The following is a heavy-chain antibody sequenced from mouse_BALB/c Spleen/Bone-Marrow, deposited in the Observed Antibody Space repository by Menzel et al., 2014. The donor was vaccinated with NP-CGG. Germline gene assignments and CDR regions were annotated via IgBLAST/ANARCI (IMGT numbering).Heavy chain of an antibody. CDR3: SRDYYGSSYFDY. J-gene: IGHJ2*01. CDR2: INCSGST. Sequence: EVKLVESGPGLVKPSQSLSLTCTVSGSSITSDYAWNWIRQFPGNKLEWMGYINCSGSTSYNPSLKSRISITRDTSKNQFFLQLNSVTTEDTATYYCSRDYYGSSYFDYWGQGTTLTVSS. D-gene: IGHD1-1*01. V-gene: IGHV3-2*02. CDR1: GSSITSDYA.